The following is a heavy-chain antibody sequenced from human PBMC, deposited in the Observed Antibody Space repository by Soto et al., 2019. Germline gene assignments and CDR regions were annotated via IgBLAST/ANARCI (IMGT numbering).Heavy chain of an antibody. V-gene: IGHV1-46*03. J-gene: IGHJ4*02. CDR1: GYTFTSYY. CDR2: INPSGGST. D-gene: IGHD6-13*01. CDR3: ARGDSSSWLNPALFDY. Sequence: ASVTVSCKASGYTFTSYYMHWVRQAPGQGLEWMGIINPSGGSTSYAQKFQGRVTMTRDTSTSTVYMELSSLRSEDTAVYYCARGDSSSWLNPALFDYWGQGTLVTVSS.